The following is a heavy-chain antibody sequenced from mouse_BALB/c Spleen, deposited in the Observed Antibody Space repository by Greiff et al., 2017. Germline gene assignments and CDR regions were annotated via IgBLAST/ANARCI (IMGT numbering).Heavy chain of an antibody. V-gene: IGHV1S137*01. Sequence: VQVVESGAELVRPGVSVKISCKGSGYTFTDYAMHWVKQSHAKSLEWIGVISTYYGDASYNQKFKGKATMTVDKSSSTAYMELARLTSEDSAIYYCATYDGFAYWGQGTLVTVSA. CDR2: ISTYYGDA. CDR3: ATYDGFAY. D-gene: IGHD2-3*01. J-gene: IGHJ3*01. CDR1: GYTFTDYA.